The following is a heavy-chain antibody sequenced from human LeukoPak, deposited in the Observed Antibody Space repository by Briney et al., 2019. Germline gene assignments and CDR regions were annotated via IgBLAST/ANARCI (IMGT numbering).Heavy chain of an antibody. Sequence: NPSETLSLTCTVSGGSVSSGSYYWSWIRQPPGKGLEWIGYIYYSGSTNYNPSLKSRVTISVDTSKNQFSLKLSSVTAADTAVYYCAREVICSGGSRYPDHPFDYWGQGTLVTVSS. CDR1: GGSVSSGSYY. J-gene: IGHJ4*02. CDR2: IYYSGST. V-gene: IGHV4-61*01. CDR3: AREVICSGGSRYPDHPFDY. D-gene: IGHD2-15*01.